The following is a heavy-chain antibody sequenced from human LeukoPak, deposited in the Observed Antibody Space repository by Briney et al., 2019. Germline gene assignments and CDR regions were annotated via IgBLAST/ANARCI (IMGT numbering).Heavy chain of an antibody. J-gene: IGHJ4*02. CDR2: IYYSGST. V-gene: IGHV4-61*08. D-gene: IGHD1-26*01. CDR3: ARHLVGATGTFDY. Sequence: SETLSLTCTVSGGSISSGGYYWSWIRQHPGKGLEWIGYIYYSGSTNYNPSLKSRVTISVDTSKNQFSLKLSSVTAADTAVYYCARHLVGATGTFDYWGQGTLVTVSS. CDR1: GGSISSGGYY.